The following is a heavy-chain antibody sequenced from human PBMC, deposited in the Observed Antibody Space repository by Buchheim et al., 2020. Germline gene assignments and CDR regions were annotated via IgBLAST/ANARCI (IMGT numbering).Heavy chain of an antibody. CDR3: AKGSGNNNWYVWFDP. J-gene: IGHJ5*02. Sequence: EVQLVESGGGLVQPGGSLRLSCAASGFTFTSYWMSWVRQAPGKGPEWVANIKQDGSEKHYVDSVKGRFTISRDNAKNSVSLLMNSLRGEDTAVYYCAKGSGNNNWYVWFDPWGQGTL. V-gene: IGHV3-7*01. D-gene: IGHD1-1*01. CDR1: GFTFTSYW. CDR2: IKQDGSEK.